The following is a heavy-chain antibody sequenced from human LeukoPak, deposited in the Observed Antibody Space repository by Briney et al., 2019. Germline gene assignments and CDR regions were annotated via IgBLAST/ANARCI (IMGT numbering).Heavy chain of an antibody. V-gene: IGHV4-4*09. J-gene: IGHJ4*02. CDR2: IYTSGGT. CDR1: GDSISSYY. Sequence: SETLSLTCTVSGDSISSYYWSWIRQPPGKGLEWIRYIYTSGGTNYIPSLKGRVTISIDTSKNQFSLKLSSVTAADSAVYYCARLTRLSTSPDRYYLDYWGQGTLVTVSS. CDR3: ARLTRLSTSPDRYYLDY. D-gene: IGHD6-6*01.